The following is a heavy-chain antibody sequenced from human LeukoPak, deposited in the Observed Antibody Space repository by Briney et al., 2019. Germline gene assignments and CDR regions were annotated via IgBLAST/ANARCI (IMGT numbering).Heavy chain of an antibody. V-gene: IGHV1-2*02. CDR3: ARGYYYGSGSSTGGY. CDR1: GYTFTGYY. J-gene: IGHJ4*02. CDR2: INPSNGDT. Sequence: ASVGVSCKASGYTFTGYYMHWVRQAPGQGLEWMGWINPSNGDTNYAQNFQGRVTMTRDTSISTAFMDLSSLRFDDTAVYYCARGYYYGSGSSTGGYWGQGTLVTVSS. D-gene: IGHD3-10*01.